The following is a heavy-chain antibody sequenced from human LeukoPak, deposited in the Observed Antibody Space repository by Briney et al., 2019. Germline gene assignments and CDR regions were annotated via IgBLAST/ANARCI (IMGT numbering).Heavy chain of an antibody. CDR2: ISVYNDNT. D-gene: IGHD2-21*02. V-gene: IGHV1-18*04. Sequence: ASVKVSCKASGYIFSDYYLHWVRQAPGQGLEWMGWISVYNDNTKSAQKIQDRVTMTTDTSTNTAYMELRSLRSDDTAMYYCARGQKMVTAIRPLYYMDVWGKGTTVTVSS. CDR3: ARGQKMVTAIRPLYYMDV. CDR1: GYIFSDYY. J-gene: IGHJ6*03.